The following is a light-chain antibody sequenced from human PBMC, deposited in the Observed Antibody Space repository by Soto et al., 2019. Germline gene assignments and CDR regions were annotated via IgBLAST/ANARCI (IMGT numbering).Light chain of an antibody. J-gene: IGKJ2*01. CDR2: WAS. Sequence: DIVMTQSPDSLAVSLGERATIDCKSSQSLLYGGNDRNYLAWYQHKPGQSPKLIMYWASTREAGVPDRFSGSGSGTHFTLTISSLQAEDVAVYYCQQYYTTLQTFGQGTKLEIK. CDR3: QQYYTTLQT. CDR1: QSLLYGGNDRNY. V-gene: IGKV4-1*01.